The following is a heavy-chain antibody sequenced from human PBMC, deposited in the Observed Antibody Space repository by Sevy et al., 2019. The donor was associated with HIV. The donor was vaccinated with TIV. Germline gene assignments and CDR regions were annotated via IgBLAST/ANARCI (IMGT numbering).Heavy chain of an antibody. CDR1: GFTFSSYA. D-gene: IGHD1-26*01. J-gene: IGHJ4*02. CDR3: ARESVTREYFDY. Sequence: GGSLRLSCAASGFTFSSYAMHWVRQAPGKGLEWVAVISYDGSNKYYADSVKGRFTISRENSKNTLYLQMNSLRAEDTAVYYCARESVTREYFDYWGQGTLVTVSS. CDR2: ISYDGSNK. V-gene: IGHV3-30-3*01.